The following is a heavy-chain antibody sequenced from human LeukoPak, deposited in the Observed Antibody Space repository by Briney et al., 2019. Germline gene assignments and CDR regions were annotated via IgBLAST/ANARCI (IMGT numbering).Heavy chain of an antibody. Sequence: GGSLRLSCAASGFTFSSYAMSWVRQAPGKGLEWVSAISGSGGSTYYADSVKGRFTISRDNPKNTLYLQMNSLRAEDTAVYYCANPMSPTVDFDYWGQGTLVTVSS. CDR3: ANPMSPTVDFDY. CDR1: GFTFSSYA. D-gene: IGHD4-17*01. J-gene: IGHJ4*02. V-gene: IGHV3-23*01. CDR2: ISGSGGST.